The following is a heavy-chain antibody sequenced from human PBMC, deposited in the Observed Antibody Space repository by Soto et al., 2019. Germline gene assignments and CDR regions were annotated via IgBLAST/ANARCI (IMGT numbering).Heavy chain of an antibody. Sequence: GDSVKVSCKASGYTFTSYGISWVRQAPGQGLEWMGWISAYNGNTNYAQKLQGRVTMTTDTSTSTAYMELRSLRSDDTAVYYCARDTYDILTDYYYYYGMDVWGQGTTVTVSS. V-gene: IGHV1-18*04. CDR3: ARDTYDILTDYYYYYGMDV. J-gene: IGHJ6*02. CDR1: GYTFTSYG. CDR2: ISAYNGNT. D-gene: IGHD3-9*01.